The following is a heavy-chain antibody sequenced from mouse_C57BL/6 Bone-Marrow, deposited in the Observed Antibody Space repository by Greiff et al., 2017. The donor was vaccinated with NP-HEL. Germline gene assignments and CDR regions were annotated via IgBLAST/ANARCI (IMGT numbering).Heavy chain of an antibody. J-gene: IGHJ4*01. CDR3: AREGGLRRRTYAMDY. CDR1: GFTFSDYY. CDR2: INYDGSST. D-gene: IGHD2-4*01. Sequence: EVQLVESEGGLVPPGSSMKLSCTASGFTFSDYYMAWVRQVPEKGLEWVANINYDGSSTYYLDSLKSRFIISRDNAKNILYLQMRSLKSEDTATYYCAREGGLRRRTYAMDYWGQGTSVTVSS. V-gene: IGHV5-16*01.